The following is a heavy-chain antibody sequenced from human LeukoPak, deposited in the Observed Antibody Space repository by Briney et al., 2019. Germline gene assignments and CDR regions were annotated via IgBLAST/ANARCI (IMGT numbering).Heavy chain of an antibody. CDR2: INPNSGCT. Sequence: AAVKVSCKASGYTFTGYYMHWVRQAPGQGLEWMGWINPNSGCTNYAQKFQGRVTMTRDTSISTAYMELSRLRSDDTAVYYCARGPPLYGNYEYGYWGQGTLVTVSS. CDR3: ARGPPLYGNYEYGY. CDR1: GYTFTGYY. D-gene: IGHD4-11*01. J-gene: IGHJ4*02. V-gene: IGHV1-2*02.